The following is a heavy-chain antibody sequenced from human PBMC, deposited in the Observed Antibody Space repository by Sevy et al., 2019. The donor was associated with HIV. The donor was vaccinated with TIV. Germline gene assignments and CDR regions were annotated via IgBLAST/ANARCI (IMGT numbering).Heavy chain of an antibody. J-gene: IGHJ6*02. V-gene: IGHV4-59*01. CDR1: GGSISSYY. CDR2: IYYSGST. CDR3: ASNSRYCSGGSCPNRYYYYGMDV. Sequence: SETLSLTYTVSGGSISSYYWSWIRQPPGKGLEWIGYIYYSGSTNYNPSLKSRVTISVDTSKNQFSLKLSSVTAADTAVYYCASNSRYCSGGSCPNRYYYYGMDVWGQGTTVTVSS. D-gene: IGHD2-15*01.